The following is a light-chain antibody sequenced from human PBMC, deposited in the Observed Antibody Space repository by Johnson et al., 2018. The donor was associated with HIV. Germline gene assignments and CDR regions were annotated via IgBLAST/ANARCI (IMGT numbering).Light chain of an antibody. V-gene: IGLV1-51*01. J-gene: IGLJ1*01. CDR1: SSNIGNNY. CDR3: GTWDSSLSAHYV. CDR2: DNN. Sequence: QSVLTQPPSVSAAPGQKVTISCSGSSSNIGNNYVSWYQQLPGTAPKLLIYDNNKRPPGIPDRFSASKSGTSATLAITGLHTRDEADYYCGTWDSSLSAHYVFGTGTRVTVL.